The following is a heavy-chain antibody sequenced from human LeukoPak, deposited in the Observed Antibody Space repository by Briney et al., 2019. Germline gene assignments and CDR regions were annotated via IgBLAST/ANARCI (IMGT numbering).Heavy chain of an antibody. CDR1: GFTFSDYY. Sequence: GGSLRLSCAASGFTFSDYYMSWVRQAPGKGLEWVSAISGSGGSTYYADSVKGRFTISRDNSKNTLYLQMNSLRAEDTAVYYCAKVRPYYYDSSGYSDYWGQGTLVTVSS. CDR3: AKVRPYYYDSSGYSDY. J-gene: IGHJ4*02. CDR2: ISGSGGST. D-gene: IGHD3-22*01. V-gene: IGHV3-23*01.